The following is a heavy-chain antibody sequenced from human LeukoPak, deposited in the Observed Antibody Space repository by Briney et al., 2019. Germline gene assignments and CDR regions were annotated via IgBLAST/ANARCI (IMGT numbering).Heavy chain of an antibody. D-gene: IGHD5-24*01. Sequence: GRSLRLSCVASGFTFSSNVLNWARQAPGKGLEWVSVSGTYGRTQYADSVKGRFTISRDSTKNTLYLQINSLRVEDTAVYYCARGMDGYGPDAFDIWGQGTMVTVSS. CDR1: GFTFSSNV. CDR3: ARGMDGYGPDAFDI. CDR2: SGTYGRT. J-gene: IGHJ3*02. V-gene: IGHV3-23*01.